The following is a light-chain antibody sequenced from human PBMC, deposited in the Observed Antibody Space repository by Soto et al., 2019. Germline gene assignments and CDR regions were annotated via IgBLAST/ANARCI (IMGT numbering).Light chain of an antibody. J-gene: IGLJ1*01. CDR1: SSDVGGYNY. CDR2: EVS. CDR3: NSYTSKSTGV. Sequence: QSVLTQPASVSGSPGQSITISCTGTSSDVGGYNYVSWYQQHPGKAPKLIIHEVSNRPSGVSNRFSGSKSGNTASLTISGLQAEDEADYYCNSYTSKSTGVFGTGTKVTVL. V-gene: IGLV2-14*01.